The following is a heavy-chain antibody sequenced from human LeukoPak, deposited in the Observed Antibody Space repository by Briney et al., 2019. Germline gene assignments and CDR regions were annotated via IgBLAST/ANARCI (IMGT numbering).Heavy chain of an antibody. CDR1: GGSFSGYY. Sequence: PSETPSLTCAVYGGSFSGYYWSWIRQPPGKGLEWIGEINHSGSTNYNPSLKSRVTISVDTSKNQFSLKLSSVTAADTAVYYCARGGDIVVVPAAEIYFDYWGQGTLVTVSS. V-gene: IGHV4-34*01. CDR3: ARGGDIVVVPAAEIYFDY. J-gene: IGHJ4*02. D-gene: IGHD2-2*01. CDR2: INHSGST.